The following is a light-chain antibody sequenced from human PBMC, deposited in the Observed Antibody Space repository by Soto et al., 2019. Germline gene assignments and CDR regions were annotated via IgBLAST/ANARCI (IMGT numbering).Light chain of an antibody. CDR2: GAS. CDR1: QSVNIY. CDR3: QQYDDWLRLT. Sequence: EIVMTQSPATLSVSPGERATLSCRASQSVNIYLPWYQQKPGQAPRLLIFGASSRATGISARFSGSGSGTEFNLTISSLQSEDFAVYFCQQYDDWLRLTFGGGTKVEIK. V-gene: IGKV3D-15*01. J-gene: IGKJ4*01.